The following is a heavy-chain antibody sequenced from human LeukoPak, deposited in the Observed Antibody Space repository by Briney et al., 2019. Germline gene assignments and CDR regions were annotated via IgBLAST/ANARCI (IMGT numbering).Heavy chain of an antibody. CDR1: GYTFTGYY. CDR3: ARVGITMVRGVIITSSPYFDY. Sequence: ASVKVSCKASGYTFTGYYMHWVRQAPGQGLEWMGWINPNSGGTNYAQKFQGRVTMTRDTSISTAYMELSRLGSDDTAVYYCARVGITMVRGVIITSSPYFDYWGQGTLVTVSS. V-gene: IGHV1-2*02. CDR2: INPNSGGT. D-gene: IGHD3-10*01. J-gene: IGHJ4*02.